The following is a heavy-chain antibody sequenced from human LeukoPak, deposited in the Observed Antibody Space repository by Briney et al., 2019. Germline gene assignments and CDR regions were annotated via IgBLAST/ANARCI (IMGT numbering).Heavy chain of an antibody. CDR1: GFTVSSDH. V-gene: IGHV3-53*01. Sequence: GGSLRLSCAASGFTVSSDHMNWVRQAPGKGLEWVSVIYSGGSTYYADSVKGRFTISRDSSKNTLYLQMNSLRAADAAVYYCARGYYYMDVWGKGTTVTVSS. CDR3: ARGYYYMDV. J-gene: IGHJ6*03. CDR2: IYSGGST.